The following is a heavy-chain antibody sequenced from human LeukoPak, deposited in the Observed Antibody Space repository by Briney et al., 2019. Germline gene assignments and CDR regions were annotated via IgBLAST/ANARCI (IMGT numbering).Heavy chain of an antibody. D-gene: IGHD3-9*01. Sequence: ASVKVSCKVSGYTLTELSMHWVRQAPGKGLEWMGGFDPEDGETIYAQKFQGRVTMTEDTSTDTAYMELSSLRSEDTAVYYCATGVLRFFDWTFIPLYGGRGPLVPVS. CDR2: FDPEDGET. J-gene: IGHJ4*02. CDR3: ATGVLRFFDWTFIPLY. CDR1: GYTLTELS. V-gene: IGHV1-24*01.